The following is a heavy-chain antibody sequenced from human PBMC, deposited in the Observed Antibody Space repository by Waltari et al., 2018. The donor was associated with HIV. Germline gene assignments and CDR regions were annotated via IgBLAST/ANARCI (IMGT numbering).Heavy chain of an antibody. J-gene: IGHJ5*02. CDR3: ARDFKGAVTIFGVVHNWFDP. CDR2: INPNSGGT. D-gene: IGHD3-3*01. V-gene: IGHV1-2*02. Sequence: QVQLVQSGAEVRKTGASVKVSCKASGYTFTGSFLHWVRHAPGQGLEWMGWINPNSGGTNYAQKFQDRVTMTRDTSISTAYMELSRLRSDDTAVYYCARDFKGAVTIFGVVHNWFDPWGQGTLVTVSS. CDR1: GYTFTGSF.